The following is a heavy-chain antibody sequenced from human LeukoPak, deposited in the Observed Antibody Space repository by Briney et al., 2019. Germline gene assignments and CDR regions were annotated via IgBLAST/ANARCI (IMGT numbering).Heavy chain of an antibody. CDR1: GFTFRSYG. J-gene: IGHJ4*02. V-gene: IGHV3-23*01. D-gene: IGHD3-9*01. Sequence: GGSLRLSCAASGFTFRSYGMSWVRQAPGKGLEWVSTISSSGATTYYADSVKGRFTISRDNSKNTLYLQMNSLRAEDTAVYHCAKETVLRYFDRSFDSWGQGTLVTVSS. CDR3: AKETVLRYFDRSFDS. CDR2: ISSSGATT.